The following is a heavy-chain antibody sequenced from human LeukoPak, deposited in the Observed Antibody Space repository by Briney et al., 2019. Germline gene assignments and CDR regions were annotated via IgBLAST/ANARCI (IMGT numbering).Heavy chain of an antibody. CDR1: GLTFDDYY. V-gene: IGHV3-23*01. CDR2: INKNGDSA. J-gene: IGHJ4*02. CDR3: AKDIHNWGSDY. D-gene: IGHD3-16*01. Sequence: GGSLRLSCVASGLTFDDYYMSWVRQAPGAGLEWVSGINKNGDSAYYADSVKGRFTISRDNSKNMLFLQINSLRAEDTAIYYCAKDIHNWGSDYWGQGTLVTVSS.